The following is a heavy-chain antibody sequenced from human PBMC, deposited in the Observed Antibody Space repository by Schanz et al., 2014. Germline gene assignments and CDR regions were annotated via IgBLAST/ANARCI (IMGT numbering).Heavy chain of an antibody. J-gene: IGHJ6*02. CDR2: LSSSGLYT. CDR1: GFTFSDYY. Sequence: PGGSLRLSCAASGFTFSDYYMTWIRQAPGKGLEWVSSLSSSGLYTFYADLAGGRFTISRDDAKNSLFLEMNNLRTEDTAVYFCARDIKKQLVDSKDYYYGMDVWGQGTTVTVSS. D-gene: IGHD6-13*01. V-gene: IGHV3-11*06. CDR3: ARDIKKQLVDSKDYYYGMDV.